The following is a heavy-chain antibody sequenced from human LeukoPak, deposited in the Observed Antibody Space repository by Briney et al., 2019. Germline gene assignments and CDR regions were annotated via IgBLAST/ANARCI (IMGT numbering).Heavy chain of an antibody. CDR1: GFTFIKYG. CDR2: TLCDGNNK. CDR3: TYFGY. V-gene: IGHV3-33*01. Sequence: GRSLRLSCAASGFTFIKYGMHWVRQAPGKGLEWVALTLCDGNNKYYADSVRGRFTISRDNSKNTLYLQMNSLRAEDTAVYYCTYFGYWGQGTLVTVSS. J-gene: IGHJ4*02.